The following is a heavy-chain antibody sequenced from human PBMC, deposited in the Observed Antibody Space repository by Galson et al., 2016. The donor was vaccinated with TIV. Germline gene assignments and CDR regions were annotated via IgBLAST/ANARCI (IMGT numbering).Heavy chain of an antibody. CDR2: IKQDDSEI. D-gene: IGHD2-21*02. Sequence: SLRLSCAGSGFTFSSFWIIWIRQAPGKGLEWVANIKQDDSEIYYADSVKGRFTISRDNARNSVYLQMNSLTVEDTAVYYCVRAWAKSDSYWGQGTLVTVSS. CDR1: GFTFSSFW. J-gene: IGHJ4*02. V-gene: IGHV3-7*03. CDR3: VRAWAKSDSY.